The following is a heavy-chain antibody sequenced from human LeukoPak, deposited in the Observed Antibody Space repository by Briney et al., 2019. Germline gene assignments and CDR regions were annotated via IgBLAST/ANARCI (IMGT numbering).Heavy chain of an antibody. CDR3: AREGWELGRAFDI. Sequence: PGGSLRLSCVASGFSFDDYAMTWVRQAPGKGLERVSGINWNGDSTGYVDSVKGRFTISRDNAKNYLYLQMNSLRAEDTALYYCAREGWELGRAFDIWGQGTMVIVSS. V-gene: IGHV3-20*04. CDR1: GFSFDDYA. D-gene: IGHD1-26*01. J-gene: IGHJ3*02. CDR2: INWNGDST.